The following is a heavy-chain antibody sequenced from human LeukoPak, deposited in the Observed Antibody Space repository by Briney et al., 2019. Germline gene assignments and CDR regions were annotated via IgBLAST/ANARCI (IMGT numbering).Heavy chain of an antibody. J-gene: IGHJ6*03. D-gene: IGHD2-21*01. CDR3: ARERVSRLDYYYMDV. CDR1: GGSISSYY. Sequence: TSETLSLTCTVSGGSISSYYWSWIRQPPGKGLEWIGYIYYSGSTNYNPSLKSRVTISVDTSKNQFSLKLSSVTAADTAVYYCARERVSRLDYYYMDVWGKGTTVTVSS. CDR2: IYYSGST. V-gene: IGHV4-59*01.